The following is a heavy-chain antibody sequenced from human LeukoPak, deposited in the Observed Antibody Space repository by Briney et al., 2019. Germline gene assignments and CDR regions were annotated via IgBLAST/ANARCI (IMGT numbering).Heavy chain of an antibody. CDR3: ARASWDSSGWYNRPLH. CDR1: GGSISSSSYY. Sequence: SETLSLTCTVSGGSISSSSYYWGWIRQPPGKGLEWIGSIYYSGSTYYNPSLKSRVTISVDTSKNQFSLKLSSVTAADTAVYYCARASWDSSGWYNRPLHWGQGTLVTVSS. CDR2: IYYSGST. D-gene: IGHD6-19*01. J-gene: IGHJ1*01. V-gene: IGHV4-39*01.